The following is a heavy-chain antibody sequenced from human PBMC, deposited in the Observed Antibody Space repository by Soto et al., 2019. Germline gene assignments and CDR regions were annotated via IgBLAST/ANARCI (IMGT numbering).Heavy chain of an antibody. D-gene: IGHD2-2*01. CDR3: AKFHERDRPRNNVEGWVVPAAMPFDP. CDR2: ISGSGGST. CDR1: GFTFSSYA. J-gene: IGHJ5*02. Sequence: EVQLLESGGGLVQPGGSLRLSCAASGFTFSSYAMSWVRQAPGKGLEWVSAISGSGGSTYYADSVKGRFTISRDNSKNTLYLQMNSLRAEDTAVYYCAKFHERDRPRNNVEGWVVPAAMPFDPWGQGTLVTVSS. V-gene: IGHV3-23*01.